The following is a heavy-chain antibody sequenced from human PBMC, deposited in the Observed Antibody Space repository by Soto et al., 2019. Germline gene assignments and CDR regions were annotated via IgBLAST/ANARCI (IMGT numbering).Heavy chain of an antibody. V-gene: IGHV3-23*01. D-gene: IGHD5-18*01. J-gene: IGHJ5*02. CDR2: ISGSGGST. CDR1: GFTFSSYA. CDR3: AKDLNVDTAMVTDWFDL. Sequence: GGSLRLSCAASGFTFSSYAMSWVRQAPGKGLEWVSAISGSGGSTYYADSVKGRFTISRDNSKNTLYLQMNSLRAEDTAVYYCAKDLNVDTAMVTDWFDLWGQGTLVTISS.